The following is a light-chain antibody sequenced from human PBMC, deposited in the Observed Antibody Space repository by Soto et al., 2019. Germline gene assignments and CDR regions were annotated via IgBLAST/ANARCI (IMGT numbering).Light chain of an antibody. V-gene: IGLV1-51*01. CDR2: DDN. J-gene: IGLJ1*01. CDR1: SSNIGGNS. Sequence: QSGLTQPLSGCAAPGQKVTISCSGSSSNIGGNSVSWYQQLPGTAPKLLIYDDNKRPSGIPDRFSGSKSGTSATLGITGFQTGDEADYYCGSWDSSLSDYVFGTGSKVTV. CDR3: GSWDSSLSDYV.